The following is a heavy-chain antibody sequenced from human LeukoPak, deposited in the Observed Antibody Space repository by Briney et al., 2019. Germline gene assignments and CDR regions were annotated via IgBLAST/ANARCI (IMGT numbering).Heavy chain of an antibody. Sequence: GGSLRLSCAASGFTFSSYAMSWVRQAPGKGLEWVSAISGSGGSTYYADSVKGRFTISRDNSKNTLYLQMNSLRAEDTAVYYCAKDRADMEWLRSYYFDYWGQGTLVTVSS. D-gene: IGHD5-12*01. V-gene: IGHV3-23*01. CDR1: GFTFSSYA. CDR2: ISGSGGST. J-gene: IGHJ4*02. CDR3: AKDRADMEWLRSYYFDY.